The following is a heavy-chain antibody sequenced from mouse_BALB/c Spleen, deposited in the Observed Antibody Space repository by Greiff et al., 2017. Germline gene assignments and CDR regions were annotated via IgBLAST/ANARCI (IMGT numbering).Heavy chain of an antibody. CDR1: GYTFTSYT. Sequence: VQLQQSAAELARPGASVKMSCKASGYTFTSYTMHWVKQRPGQGLEWIGYINPSSGYTEYNQKFKDKTTLTADKSSSTAYMQLSSLTSEDSAVYNCARSGYYDYDGGAAGFAYWGQGTLVTVSA. V-gene: IGHV1-4*02. J-gene: IGHJ3*01. D-gene: IGHD2-4*01. CDR2: INPSSGYT. CDR3: ARSGYYDYDGGAAGFAY.